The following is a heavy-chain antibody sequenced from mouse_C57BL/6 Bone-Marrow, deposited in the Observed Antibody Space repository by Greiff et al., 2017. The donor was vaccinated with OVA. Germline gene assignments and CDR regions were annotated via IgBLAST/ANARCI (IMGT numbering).Heavy chain of an antibody. J-gene: IGHJ4*01. D-gene: IGHD3-2*02. V-gene: IGHV1-69*01. Sequence: QVQLKQPGAELVMPGASVKLSCKASGYTFTSYWMHWVQQRPGQGLEWIGEIDPSDSYTNYNQKFKGKSTLTVDKSSSTAYMQLSSLTSADSAVYYGARSGPNYYAMDYWGQGTSVTVSS. CDR1: GYTFTSYW. CDR2: IDPSDSYT. CDR3: ARSGPNYYAMDY.